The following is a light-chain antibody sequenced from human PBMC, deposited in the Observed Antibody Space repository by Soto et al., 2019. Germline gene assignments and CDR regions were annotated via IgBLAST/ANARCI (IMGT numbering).Light chain of an antibody. V-gene: IGKV3-11*01. CDR1: QSVSRY. CDR2: DIS. CDR3: QHRTNFPPIHT. J-gene: IGKJ3*01. Sequence: DIVLTQSPATLSLSPGERATLSCRASQSVSRYLAWYQQKPGQAPRLLIYDISNRATGVPARFSGSGSGTDFTLTISSLESEDFAVYYCQHRTNFPPIHTFGPGTKVDIK.